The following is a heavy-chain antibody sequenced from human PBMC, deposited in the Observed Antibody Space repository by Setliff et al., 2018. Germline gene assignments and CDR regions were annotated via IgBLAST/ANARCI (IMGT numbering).Heavy chain of an antibody. CDR3: ASDGNNGKDLDY. Sequence: GGSLRLSCTASGFTFGDYAMNWVRQAPGKGLEWVSYISSSGSTIYYADSVKGRFTISRDNVKKSLYLQMNSLRVEDTALYYCASDGNNGKDLDYWGHGTLVTVSS. J-gene: IGHJ4*01. D-gene: IGHD1-20*01. V-gene: IGHV3-48*03. CDR1: GFTFGDYA. CDR2: ISSSGSTI.